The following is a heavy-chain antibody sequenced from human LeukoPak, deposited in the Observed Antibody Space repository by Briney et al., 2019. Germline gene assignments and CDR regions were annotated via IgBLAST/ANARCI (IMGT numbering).Heavy chain of an antibody. D-gene: IGHD6-6*01. CDR3: AKFRYSSSPDEFFQH. V-gene: IGHV3-30*04. CDR1: GFTFSSYA. J-gene: IGHJ1*01. Sequence: GGSLRLSCAASGFTFSSYAMHWVRQAPGKGLEWVAVISYDGSNKYYADSVKGRFTISRDNSKNTLYLQMNSLRAEDTAVYYCAKFRYSSSPDEFFQHWGQGTLVTVSS. CDR2: ISYDGSNK.